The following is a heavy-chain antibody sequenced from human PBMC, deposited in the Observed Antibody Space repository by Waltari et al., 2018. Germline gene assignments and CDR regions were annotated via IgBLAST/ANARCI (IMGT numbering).Heavy chain of an antibody. V-gene: IGHV4-34*01. CDR3: ARGGYGPGGFGIDP. CDR2: IIQRGST. D-gene: IGHD5-18*01. Sequence: QVQLQQWGAGLLKPSETLSLTCAVHGGPLSSNFWNWIRQPPGKGLEWIGEIIQRGSTNYNMSLKSRVTVSIDTSKKQFSLKLSSVTAADTAVYYCARGGYGPGGFGIDPWGQGTLVTVSS. CDR1: GGPLSSNF. J-gene: IGHJ5*02.